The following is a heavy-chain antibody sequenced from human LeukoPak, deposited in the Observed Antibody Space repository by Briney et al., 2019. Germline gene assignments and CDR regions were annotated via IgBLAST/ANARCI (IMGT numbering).Heavy chain of an antibody. CDR1: GFTFSSYG. D-gene: IGHD2-21*02. J-gene: IGHJ3*02. Sequence: GGSLRLSCASSGFTFSSYGMSWVRQAPGKGLEWVSTISGSGGSTYYADSVRGRFTISRDNSKNTLYVQMRSLRAEDTAVYYCAKDVLFVLVTGGDAFDIWGQGTMVTVSS. V-gene: IGHV3-23*01. CDR3: AKDVLFVLVTGGDAFDI. CDR2: ISGSGGST.